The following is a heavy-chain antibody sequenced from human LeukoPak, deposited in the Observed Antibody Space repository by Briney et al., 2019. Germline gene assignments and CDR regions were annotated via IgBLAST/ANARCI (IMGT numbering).Heavy chain of an antibody. CDR1: GGSFSGYY. V-gene: IGHV4-34*01. CDR3: ARASPWFDP. CDR2: INHSGST. Sequence: SETLSLTCAVYGGSFSGYYWSWIRQPPGKGLEWIGEINHSGSTNYNPSLRSRVTISVDTSKNQFSLKLSSVTAADTAVYYCARASPWFDPWGQGTLVTVSS. D-gene: IGHD6-6*01. J-gene: IGHJ5*02.